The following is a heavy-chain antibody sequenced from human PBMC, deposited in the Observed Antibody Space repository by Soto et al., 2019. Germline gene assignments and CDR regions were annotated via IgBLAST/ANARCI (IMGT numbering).Heavy chain of an antibody. CDR2: INHLETT. J-gene: IGHJ4*02. D-gene: IGHD1-26*01. Sequence: SETLSLTCTVSGASITFGGYSWSWIQQTPGKGLEWIGYINHLETTFYNPSFESRLTLSIDRAKNQFSLKLHSMSAADRAVYFCARGGGSDSFDYWGQGALVTVSS. CDR1: GASITFGGYS. V-gene: IGHV4-30-2*01. CDR3: ARGGGSDSFDY.